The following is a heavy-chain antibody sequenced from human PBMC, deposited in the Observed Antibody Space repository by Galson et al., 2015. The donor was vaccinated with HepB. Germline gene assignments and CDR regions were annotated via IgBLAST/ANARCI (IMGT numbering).Heavy chain of an antibody. J-gene: IGHJ4*02. CDR1: GYTFTGYY. Sequence: SVKVSCKASGYTFTGYYMHWVRQAPGQGLEWMGWINPNSGGTNYAQKFQGRVTMTSDTSISTAYMELSRLRSDDTAVYYCARDLGRGYSYVRNLHFDYWGQGTLVTVSS. D-gene: IGHD5-18*01. CDR2: INPNSGGT. CDR3: ARDLGRGYSYVRNLHFDY. V-gene: IGHV1-2*02.